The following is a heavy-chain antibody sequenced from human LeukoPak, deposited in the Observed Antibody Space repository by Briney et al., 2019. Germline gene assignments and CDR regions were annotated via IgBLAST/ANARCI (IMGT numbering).Heavy chain of an antibody. J-gene: IGHJ4*02. CDR3: ARGAAGGSGGIDY. Sequence: PGGSLRLSCAASGFTVSSNYMSWVRQAPGKGLEWVSVIYSGGSTYYADSVKGRLTISRDSSKNTLYLQMNSLRAEDTAVYYCARGAAGGSGGIDYWGQGTLVTVSS. CDR2: IYSGGST. CDR1: GFTVSSNY. D-gene: IGHD6-13*01. V-gene: IGHV3-53*01.